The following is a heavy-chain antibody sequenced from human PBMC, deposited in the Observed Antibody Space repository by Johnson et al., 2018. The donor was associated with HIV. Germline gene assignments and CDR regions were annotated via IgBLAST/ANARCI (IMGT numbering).Heavy chain of an antibody. CDR3: AKEQLLRAFDI. CDR2: IWYAGSNK. J-gene: IGHJ3*02. V-gene: IGHV3-33*06. Sequence: VQLVESGGGVVQPGRSLRLSCAASGFTFSSYGMHWVRQAPGKGLEWVAVIWYAGSNKYYADSVKGRFTISRDNSKNTLYLQMNGLRAEDTAVYYCAKEQLLRAFDIWGQGTMVTVSS. D-gene: IGHD2-15*01. CDR1: GFTFSSYG.